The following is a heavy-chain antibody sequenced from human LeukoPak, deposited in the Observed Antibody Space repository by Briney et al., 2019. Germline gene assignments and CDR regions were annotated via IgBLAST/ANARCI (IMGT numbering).Heavy chain of an antibody. Sequence: SETLSLTCAVSGGSISSGGYSWSWIRQPPGKGLEWIGYIYHSGSTYYNPSLKSRVTISVDRSKNQFSLKLSSVTAADTAVYYCAGGTGYGIYYFDYWGQGTLVTVPS. V-gene: IGHV4-30-2*01. J-gene: IGHJ4*02. CDR1: GGSISSGGYS. CDR3: AGGTGYGIYYFDY. D-gene: IGHD3/OR15-3a*01. CDR2: IYHSGST.